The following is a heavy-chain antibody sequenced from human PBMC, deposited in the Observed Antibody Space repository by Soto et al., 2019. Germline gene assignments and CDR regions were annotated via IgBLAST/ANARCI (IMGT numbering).Heavy chain of an antibody. D-gene: IGHD3-3*01. CDR3: ARGGYDFWSGYAYGMDV. J-gene: IGHJ6*04. CDR1: GYTFTSYG. CDR2: ISAYNGNT. V-gene: IGHV1-18*01. Sequence: ASVKVSCKASGYTFTSYGISWVRQAPGQGLEWMGWISAYNGNTNYAQKLQGRVTMTTDTSTSTAYMELRSLRSDDTAVYYCARGGYDFWSGYAYGMDVWGKGTTVTVAS.